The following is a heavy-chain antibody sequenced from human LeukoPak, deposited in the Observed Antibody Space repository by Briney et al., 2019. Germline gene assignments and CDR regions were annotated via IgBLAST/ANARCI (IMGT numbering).Heavy chain of an antibody. D-gene: IGHD6-19*01. CDR1: GGSISGYY. V-gene: IGHV4-59*01. CDR3: ARDGRAGSLFAY. CDR2: ISYSGST. Sequence: SETLSLTCTASGGSISGYYWSWIRKPPGKGLEWVGYISYSGSTNYNPSLKSRVTISVDTSKNQFSLKLSSVTAADTAIYYCARDGRAGSLFAYWGQGTLVTVSS. J-gene: IGHJ4*02.